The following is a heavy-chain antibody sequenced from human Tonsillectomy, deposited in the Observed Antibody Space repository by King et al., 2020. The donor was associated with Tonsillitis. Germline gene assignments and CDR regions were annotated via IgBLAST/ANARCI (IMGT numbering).Heavy chain of an antibody. CDR2: ISGSGGKT. CDR1: GFTFSSYA. D-gene: IGHD2-15*01. J-gene: IGHJ6*02. V-gene: IGHV3-23*04. CDR3: GKGNVDCIGGSCPRSSYYYGMDV. Sequence: VQLVESGGGLVQPGGSLRLSCAASGFTFSSYAMSWVRQAPGKGLEWVSAISGSGGKTYYADSVKGRFTISRDNSKNTLYVQMNSLRAEDTAVYYCGKGNVDCIGGSCPRSSYYYGMDVWGQGTTVTVSS.